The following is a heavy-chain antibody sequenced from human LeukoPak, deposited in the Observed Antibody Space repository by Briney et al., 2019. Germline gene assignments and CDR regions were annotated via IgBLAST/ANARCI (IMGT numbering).Heavy chain of an antibody. J-gene: IGHJ4*02. CDR3: AKSKTGYGYFDY. V-gene: IGHV3-23*01. Sequence: PGGSLRLSCAASGFTFSSYAMSWVRQAPGKGLEWVSAIGGGDVNTYYADSVKGRFTISRDNAKNTLYLQMNSLRAEDTAVYYCAKSKTGYGYFDYWGQGTLVTVSS. CDR2: IGGGDVNT. D-gene: IGHD5-18*01. CDR1: GFTFSSYA.